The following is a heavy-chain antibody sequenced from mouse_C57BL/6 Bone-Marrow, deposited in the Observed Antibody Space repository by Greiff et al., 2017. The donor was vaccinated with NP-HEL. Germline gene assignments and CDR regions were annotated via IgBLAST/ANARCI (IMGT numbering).Heavy chain of an antibody. CDR1: GFNIKDDY. CDR2: IDPENGDT. Sequence: VQLQQSGAELVRPGASVKLSCTASGFNIKDDYMHWVKQRPEQGLEWIGWIDPENGDTEYASKFQGKATITADTSSNTAYLQLSSLTSADTAVYYCTRWLLRNYYAMDYWGEGTSVTVSS. CDR3: TRWLLRNYYAMDY. J-gene: IGHJ4*01. D-gene: IGHD2-3*01. V-gene: IGHV14-4*01.